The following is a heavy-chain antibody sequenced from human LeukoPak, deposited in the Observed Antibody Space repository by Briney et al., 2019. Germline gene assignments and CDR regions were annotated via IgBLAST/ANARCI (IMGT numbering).Heavy chain of an antibody. CDR1: GYTFTSYA. CDR2: INAGNGNT. V-gene: IGHV1-3*01. Sequence: EASVKVSCKASGYTFTSYAMHWVRQAPGQRLEWMGWINAGNGNTKYSQKFQGRVTITRDTSASTAYMELSSLRSEDTAVYYCARNIVVVPADSYAFDIWGQGTMVTVSS. J-gene: IGHJ3*02. CDR3: ARNIVVVPADSYAFDI. D-gene: IGHD2-2*01.